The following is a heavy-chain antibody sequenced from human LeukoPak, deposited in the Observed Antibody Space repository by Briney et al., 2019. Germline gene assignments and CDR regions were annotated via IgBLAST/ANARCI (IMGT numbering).Heavy chain of an antibody. CDR1: GFTFSSYG. CDR2: IRYDGSNK. Sequence: PGGSLRLSCAASGFTFSSYGMHWVRQAPGKGLEWVAFIRYDGSNKYYADSVKGRFTISRDNSKNTLYLQMNSLRAEDTAVYYCASRLVDTAMIDAFDIWGQGTMVTVSS. V-gene: IGHV3-30*02. D-gene: IGHD5-18*01. J-gene: IGHJ3*02. CDR3: ASRLVDTAMIDAFDI.